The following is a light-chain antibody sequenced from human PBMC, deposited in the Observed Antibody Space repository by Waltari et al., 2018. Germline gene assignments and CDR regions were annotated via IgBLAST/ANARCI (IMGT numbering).Light chain of an antibody. CDR3: AAWDDSRNGPV. V-gene: IGLV1-44*01. CDR2: NNA. CDR1: SSNIGGNP. J-gene: IGLJ3*02. Sequence: QSVLTQPPSASGTPGQRVTISCSGSSSNIGGNPVNWYQQLPGTAPKLLIYNNAQRPSGVPDRFSGSKSGTSASLAISGLQAEDEADYYCAAWDDSRNGPVFGGGTKLPVL.